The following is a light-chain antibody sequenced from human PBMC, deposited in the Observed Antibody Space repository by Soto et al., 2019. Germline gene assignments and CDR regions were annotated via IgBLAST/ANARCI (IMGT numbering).Light chain of an antibody. Sequence: EIVMTQSPATRSVSPGERATLSCRASQSISSYLAWYQQKPGQAPRLLIYGSSTRATDIPDRLSGGGSGTEFTLTINSLQSEDVAGYYCHQVNDWPRGTFGQGTKVEVK. V-gene: IGKV3-15*01. CDR1: QSISSY. J-gene: IGKJ1*01. CDR2: GSS. CDR3: HQVNDWPRGT.